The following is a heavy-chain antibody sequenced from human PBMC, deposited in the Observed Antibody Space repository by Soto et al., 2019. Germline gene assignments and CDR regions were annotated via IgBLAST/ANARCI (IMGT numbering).Heavy chain of an antibody. CDR1: GGSFSGYY. D-gene: IGHD6-19*01. CDR3: ARGRYSSGWFY. Sequence: SQTLSLTCAVYGGSFSGYYWSWIRQPPGKGLEWIGEINHSGSTNYNPSLKSRVTISVDTSKNQFSLKLSSVTAADTAVYYCARGRYSSGWFYWGQGTLVTVSS. CDR2: INHSGST. V-gene: IGHV4-34*01. J-gene: IGHJ4*02.